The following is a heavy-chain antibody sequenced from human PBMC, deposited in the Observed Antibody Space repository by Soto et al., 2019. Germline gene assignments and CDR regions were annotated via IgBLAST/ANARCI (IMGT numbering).Heavy chain of an antibody. V-gene: IGHV4-31*01. Sequence: QVQLQESGPGLVKPSQTLSLTCTVSGGSISSGDYYWNWIRQHPGKDLEWIGYIYYNGNTYYKPSVKSQVTKSVDTSKNQFSMKLSSVTAADSAVYYCVRDPHERGRGAFDVWGQGTMVTVSS. CDR1: GGSISSGDYY. J-gene: IGHJ3*01. CDR3: VRDPHERGRGAFDV. D-gene: IGHD1-1*01. CDR2: IYYNGNT.